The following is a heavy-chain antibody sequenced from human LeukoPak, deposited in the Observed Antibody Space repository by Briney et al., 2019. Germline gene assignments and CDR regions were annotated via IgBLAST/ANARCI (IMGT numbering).Heavy chain of an antibody. CDR3: ARGDDFSGDY. J-gene: IGHJ4*02. CDR2: IHPDGEEK. V-gene: IGHV3-7*04. CDR1: GFTFRKYR. Sequence: GGSLRLSCAASGFTFRKYRMSWVRQAPGKGLEWVANIHPDGEEKYHVDFVEGRFTIFRDNAKNLLYLRMDSLRVEDTAVYYCARGDDFSGDYWGQGTLVTVSS. D-gene: IGHD3/OR15-3a*01.